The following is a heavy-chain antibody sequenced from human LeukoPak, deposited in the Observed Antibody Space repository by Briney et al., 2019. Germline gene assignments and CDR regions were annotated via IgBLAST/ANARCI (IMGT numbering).Heavy chain of an antibody. Sequence: PGGSLRLSCAASGFTFSSHAMHWVRQAPGKGLEWVAFISYGGSVKYYIDSVKGRFTISRDNSKNTMYLEMNSLRGEDTAVYYCARDTGGGYSCYDCWGQGTLVTVSS. J-gene: IGHJ4*02. CDR2: ISYGGSVK. D-gene: IGHD5-18*01. V-gene: IGHV3-30*03. CDR1: GFTFSSHA. CDR3: ARDTGGGYSCYDC.